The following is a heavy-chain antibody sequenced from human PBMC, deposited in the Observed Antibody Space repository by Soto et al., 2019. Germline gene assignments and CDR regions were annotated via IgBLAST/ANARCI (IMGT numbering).Heavy chain of an antibody. CDR2: ISSSGSTI. CDR3: ARDLLGTVADYFDY. D-gene: IGHD6-19*01. Sequence: PGGSLRLSCAASGFTFSSYTMNWVRQAPGKGLEWVSYISSSGSTIYYADSVEGRFTISRDNAKNSLYLQMNSLRDEDTAVYYCARDLLGTVADYFDYWGQGTLVTVSS. CDR1: GFTFSSYT. J-gene: IGHJ4*02. V-gene: IGHV3-48*02.